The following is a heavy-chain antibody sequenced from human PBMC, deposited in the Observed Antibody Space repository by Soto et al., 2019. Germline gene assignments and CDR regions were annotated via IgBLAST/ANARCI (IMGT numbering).Heavy chain of an antibody. D-gene: IGHD4-17*01. J-gene: IGHJ4*02. CDR2: ISWNSGSI. CDR3: AKRNRSSLRASTFDY. Sequence: PGGSLRLSCAASGFTFDDYAMHWVRQAPGKGLEWVSGISWNSGSIGYADSVKGRFTISRDNAKNTLYLQMNSLRAEDTAVYYCAKRNRSSLRASTFDYWGQGNLVPVSS. CDR1: GFTFDDYA. V-gene: IGHV3-9*01.